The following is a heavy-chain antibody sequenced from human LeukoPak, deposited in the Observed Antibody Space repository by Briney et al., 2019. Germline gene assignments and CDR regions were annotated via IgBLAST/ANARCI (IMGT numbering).Heavy chain of an antibody. J-gene: IGHJ3*02. CDR1: GGSISSSNW. CDR2: IYHSGST. V-gene: IGHV4-4*02. Sequence: SGTLSLTCAVSGGSISSSNWWSWVRQPPGKGLEWIGEIYHSGSTNYNPSLKSRVTISVDKSKNQFSLKLSSVTAADTAVYYCAKPLSVVTTDAFDIWGQGTMVTVSS. D-gene: IGHD1-14*01. CDR3: AKPLSVVTTDAFDI.